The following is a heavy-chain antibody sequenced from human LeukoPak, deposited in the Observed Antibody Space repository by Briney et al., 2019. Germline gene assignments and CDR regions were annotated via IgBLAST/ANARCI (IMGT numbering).Heavy chain of an antibody. D-gene: IGHD3-22*01. J-gene: IGHJ4*02. CDR3: ARETYDSPGYYFDY. V-gene: IGHV3-74*01. CDR1: GFTFSSHW. Sequence: GGSLRLSCAASGFTFSSHWMHWVRQAPGKGLVWVSRINTDGSSTTYADSVKGRFTISRDNARNTLYLQMNSLGAEDTAVYYCARETYDSPGYYFDYWGQGTLVTVSS. CDR2: INTDGSST.